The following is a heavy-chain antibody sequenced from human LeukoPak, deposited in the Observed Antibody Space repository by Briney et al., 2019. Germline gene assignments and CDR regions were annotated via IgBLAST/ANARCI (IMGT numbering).Heavy chain of an antibody. V-gene: IGHV4-59*12. Sequence: PSETLSLTCTVSGGSISSYYWSWIRQPPGKGLEWIGYIHYSGSTKYNPSLKSRVTISVDTSKNQFSLKLSSVTAADTAVYYCARTSATGATYFDYWGQGTLVTVSS. D-gene: IGHD1-26*01. CDR1: GGSISSYY. CDR3: ARTSATGATYFDY. CDR2: IHYSGST. J-gene: IGHJ4*02.